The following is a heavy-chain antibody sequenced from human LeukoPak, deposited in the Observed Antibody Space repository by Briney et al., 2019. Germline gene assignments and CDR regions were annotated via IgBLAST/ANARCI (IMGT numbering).Heavy chain of an antibody. Sequence: SETLTLSCTASGFSISSYSLSWIRQSPGKGLEWVGYMHYSGSTNCNPSLKSRVNISVDTSENQFSLKLTSVTAADTAVYYCARHRWALDSWGQGTLVTVSS. J-gene: IGHJ4*02. CDR3: ARHRWALDS. D-gene: IGHD4-23*01. CDR2: MHYSGST. CDR1: GFSISSYS. V-gene: IGHV4-59*08.